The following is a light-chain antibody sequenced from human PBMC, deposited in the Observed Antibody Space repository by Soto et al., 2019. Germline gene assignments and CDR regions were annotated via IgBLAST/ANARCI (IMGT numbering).Light chain of an antibody. CDR3: CSYAGSYTYV. CDR1: SSDVGGYNY. Sequence: QSALTQPRSVSGSPGQSVTISCTGTSSDVGGYNYVSWYQQHPGKAPKLMICDVSKRPSGVPDRFSGSKSGDTASLTISGLQAEDVADYYCCSYAGSYTYVFGTGTKVTVL. V-gene: IGLV2-11*01. CDR2: DVS. J-gene: IGLJ1*01.